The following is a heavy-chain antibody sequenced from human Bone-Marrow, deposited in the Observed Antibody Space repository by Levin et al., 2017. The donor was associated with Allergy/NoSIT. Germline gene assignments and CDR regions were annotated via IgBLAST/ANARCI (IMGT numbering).Heavy chain of an antibody. CDR1: GHPFADYY. J-gene: IGHJ4*02. Sequence: ASVKVSCKASGHPFADYYIHWVRQAPGQGLEWMGWINPNSGGTDFAQKFQDRVTMTGDTSISTAYMHLYMLTSDDTAVYFCSSASSGSHTPIDFWGQGTLVTVSS. V-gene: IGHV1-2*02. D-gene: IGHD2-15*01. CDR3: SSASSGSHTPIDF. CDR2: INPNSGGT.